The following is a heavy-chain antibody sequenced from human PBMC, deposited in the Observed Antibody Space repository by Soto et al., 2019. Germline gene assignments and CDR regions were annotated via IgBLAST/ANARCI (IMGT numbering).Heavy chain of an antibody. CDR1: DGSMSPSY. Sequence: SETLSLTFSVFDGSMSPSYWSWIRQSPGKGLEWIANIYYRGNTNYNPSLESRVTISIDTSKNQFSLKLNSLTAADTAVYYCARHSKKTGDFDYYYGMDVWGQGTTVT. CDR2: IYYRGNT. CDR3: ARHSKKTGDFDYYYGMDV. D-gene: IGHD7-27*01. J-gene: IGHJ6*02. V-gene: IGHV4-59*08.